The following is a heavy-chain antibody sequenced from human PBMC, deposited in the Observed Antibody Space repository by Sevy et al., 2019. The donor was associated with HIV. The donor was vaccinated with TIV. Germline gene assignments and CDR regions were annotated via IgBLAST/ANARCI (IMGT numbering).Heavy chain of an antibody. Sequence: SETLSLTCTVSGGSISSGSYYWNWIRQPAGKGLEWIGHIYTSGSTNYNPSLKSRVTISVDTSKNQFSLKLSSVTAADTAVYYCARGSSSSWYSGWFDPWGQGTLVTVSS. J-gene: IGHJ5*02. D-gene: IGHD6-13*01. CDR1: GGSISSGSYY. CDR2: IYTSGST. V-gene: IGHV4-61*09. CDR3: ARGSSSSWYSGWFDP.